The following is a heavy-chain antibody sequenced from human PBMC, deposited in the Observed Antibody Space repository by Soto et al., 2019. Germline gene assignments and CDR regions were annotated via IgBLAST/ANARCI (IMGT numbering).Heavy chain of an antibody. CDR2: ISSSSSYI. V-gene: IGHV3-21*01. Sequence: EVQLVESGGGLVKPGGSLRLSCAASGFTFSSYSMNWVRQAPGKGLEWVSSISSSSSYIYYADSVKGRFTISRDNAKNSLYLQMNSRRAEYTAVYYCARLQLGYDAFDIWGQGTMVTVSS. D-gene: IGHD6-6*01. CDR3: ARLQLGYDAFDI. CDR1: GFTFSSYS. J-gene: IGHJ3*02.